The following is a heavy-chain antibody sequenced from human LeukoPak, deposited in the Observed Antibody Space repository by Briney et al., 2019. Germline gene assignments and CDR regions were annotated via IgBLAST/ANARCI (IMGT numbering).Heavy chain of an antibody. CDR3: AREAERPPYYDFWSGYGGVFDY. D-gene: IGHD3-3*01. CDR1: GGSISSYY. V-gene: IGHV4-4*07. CDR2: IYTSGST. J-gene: IGHJ4*02. Sequence: SETLSLTCTVSGGSISSYYWSWIRQPAGKGLEWIGRIYTSGSTNYNPSPKSRVTMSVDTSKNQFSLKLSSVTAADTAVYYCAREAERPPYYDFWSGYGGVFDYWGQGTLVTVSS.